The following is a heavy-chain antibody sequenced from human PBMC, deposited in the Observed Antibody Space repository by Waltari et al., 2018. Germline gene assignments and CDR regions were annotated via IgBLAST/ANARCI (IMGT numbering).Heavy chain of an antibody. CDR1: GYTFHDYY. Sequence: VPLVQSGAEAKKPEASVQVSCQASGYTFHDYYIYWVRQASGHGLACVGYSDPRTGGHAFAQKVRGRGTMTSDTSISTADMELGGLTSDDTAVYYCARDGIGGAHLDYWGQGTLVTVSS. V-gene: IGHV1-2*02. CDR3: ARDGIGGAHLDY. CDR2: SDPRTGGH. J-gene: IGHJ4*02. D-gene: IGHD1-26*01.